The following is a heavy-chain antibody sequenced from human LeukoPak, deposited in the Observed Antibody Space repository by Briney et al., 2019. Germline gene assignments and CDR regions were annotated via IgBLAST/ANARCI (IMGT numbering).Heavy chain of an antibody. J-gene: IGHJ6*03. CDR1: GFTFSSYW. Sequence: PGGSLRLSCAASGFTFSSYWMSWVRQAPGKGLEGVANIKQDGSEKYYVDSVKGRFTISRDNAKNSLYLQMNSLRAKDTAVYYCARAILGGRDYYYMDVWGKGTTVTVSS. CDR2: IKQDGSEK. D-gene: IGHD3-16*01. CDR3: ARAILGGRDYYYMDV. V-gene: IGHV3-7*01.